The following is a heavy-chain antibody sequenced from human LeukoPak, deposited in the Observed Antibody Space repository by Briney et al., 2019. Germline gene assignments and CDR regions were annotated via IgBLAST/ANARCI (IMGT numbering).Heavy chain of an antibody. Sequence: GSLRLSCAASGFTVSSNYMSWVRQAPGKGLEWVSVIYSGGSTYYADSVKGRFTISRDNSKNTLYLQMNSLRAEDTAVYYCARASSWYPEFDYWGQGTLVTVSS. CDR1: GFTVSSNY. CDR2: IYSGGST. J-gene: IGHJ4*02. V-gene: IGHV3-53*01. CDR3: ARASSWYPEFDY. D-gene: IGHD6-13*01.